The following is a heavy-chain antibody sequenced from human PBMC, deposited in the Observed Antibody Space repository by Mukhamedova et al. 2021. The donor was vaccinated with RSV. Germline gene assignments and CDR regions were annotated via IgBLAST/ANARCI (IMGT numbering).Heavy chain of an antibody. CDR3: ARRTYSHGQDYFDY. D-gene: IGHD5-12*01. V-gene: IGHV5-51*01. Sequence: EYMGIIYPGDSETRYSPPFQGQVTISADKSVSTAYLQWSTLKASDTAMYYCARRTYSHGQDYFDYWGQGTLVTVSS. J-gene: IGHJ4*02. CDR2: IYPGDSET.